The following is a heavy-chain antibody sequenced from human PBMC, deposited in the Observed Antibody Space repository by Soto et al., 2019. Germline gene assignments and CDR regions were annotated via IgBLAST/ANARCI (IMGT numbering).Heavy chain of an antibody. J-gene: IGHJ5*02. CDR2: IRGSGGST. Sequence: EVQLLESGGGLVQPGGSLRLSCAASGFTFSSYARSWVRQAPGKGREWVSAIRGSGGSTYYADSVKGRFTISRDNSKNTLYLQMNSLRAEDTAVYYCAKDRDSSSWLNWFDPWGQGTLVTVSS. D-gene: IGHD6-13*01. V-gene: IGHV3-23*01. CDR3: AKDRDSSSWLNWFDP. CDR1: GFTFSSYA.